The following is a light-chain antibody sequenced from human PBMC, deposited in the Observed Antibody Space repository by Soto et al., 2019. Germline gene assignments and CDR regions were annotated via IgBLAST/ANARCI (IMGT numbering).Light chain of an antibody. CDR1: SSNIGKNA. CDR3: AVWDDNLDGLV. J-gene: IGLJ3*02. CDR2: YDD. V-gene: IGLV1-36*01. Sequence: QSVLTQPPSVSEAPRQRVTISCSGSSSNIGKNAVNWYQQLPGKTPKLLVYYDDLLASGVSGRFSGSKSGSSASLAIRGLQSEDEADYYCAVWDDNLDGLVFGGGTKVTVL.